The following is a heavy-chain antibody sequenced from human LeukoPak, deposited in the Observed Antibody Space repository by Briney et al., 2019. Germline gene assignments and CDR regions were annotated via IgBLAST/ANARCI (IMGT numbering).Heavy chain of an antibody. V-gene: IGHV3-23*01. CDR3: AKDTFASTIERSIAVAGTYFDY. J-gene: IGHJ4*02. CDR2: ISGSGGST. CDR1: GFTFSSYA. Sequence: GGSLRLSCAASGFTFSSYAMSWVRQAPGKGLEWVSAISGSGGSTYYAASVKGRFTISRDNFKSTLYLQMNSLRAEYTAVYYCAKDTFASTIERSIAVAGTYFDYWGQGTLVTVSS. D-gene: IGHD6-19*01.